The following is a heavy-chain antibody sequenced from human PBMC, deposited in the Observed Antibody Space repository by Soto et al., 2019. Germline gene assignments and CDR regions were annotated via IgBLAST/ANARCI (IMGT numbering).Heavy chain of an antibody. CDR3: ARLLGGSGCFIDY. CDR2: INSDGSTT. V-gene: IGHV3-74*01. D-gene: IGHD3-10*01. CDR1: GFIFSGSW. Sequence: EVQLVESGGGLVQPGGSLRLSCAASGFIFSGSWMHWVRQAPGKGLVWVSRINSDGSTTSYADSVKGRFTISRDNAKNTMYLQMNSLRAEETAVYYCARLLGGSGCFIDYWGQGTLVTVSS. J-gene: IGHJ4*02.